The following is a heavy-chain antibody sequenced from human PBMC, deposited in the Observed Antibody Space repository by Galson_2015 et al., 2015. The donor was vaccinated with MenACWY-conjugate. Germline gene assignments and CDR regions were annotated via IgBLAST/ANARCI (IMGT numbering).Heavy chain of an antibody. CDR1: GSYFSNCF. CDR2: ITGSGGNT. D-gene: IGHD1-26*01. J-gene: IGHJ4*02. V-gene: IGHV3-23*01. Sequence: FLRLSCAASGSYFSNCFMSWVRQAPGKGLEWVSGITGSGGNTYYADSVQGRFTLFRDNSKKTLYLQMNSLRAEDTAVYFCARAVPSRGAEVSDYWGQGTLVTVSS. CDR3: ARAVPSRGAEVSDY.